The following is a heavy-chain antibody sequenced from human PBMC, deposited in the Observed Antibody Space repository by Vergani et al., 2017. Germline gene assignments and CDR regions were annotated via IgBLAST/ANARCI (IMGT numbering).Heavy chain of an antibody. V-gene: IGHV4-59*12. CDR1: GGSISSYY. CDR3: ARDFDPALELSHLQRQNYYYYVMDV. Sequence: QVQLQESGPGLVKPSETLSLTCTVSGGSISSYYWRWIRQPPGKGLEWIGYIYYSGSTNYNPSLKSRVTISVDTSKNQFSLKLSSVTAADTAVYYCARDFDPALELSHLQRQNYYYYVMDVWGQGP. CDR2: IYYSGST. J-gene: IGHJ6*02. D-gene: IGHD3-16*02.